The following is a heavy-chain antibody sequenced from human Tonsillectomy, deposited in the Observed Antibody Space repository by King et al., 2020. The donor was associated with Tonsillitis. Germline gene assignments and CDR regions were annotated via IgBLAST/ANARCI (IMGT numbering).Heavy chain of an antibody. CDR3: AKEEVGFDY. CDR2: ISYDGIIK. CDR1: GFTFSSYA. Sequence: VQLVESGGGVVQPGRSLRLSCAASGFTFSSYAIHWVRQAPGKGLEWVAVISYDGIIKYYADSVKVRFTISRDNSKNTLYLQMNSLRTEDTAVYYCAKEEVGFDYWGQGTLVTVSS. V-gene: IGHV3-30*18. J-gene: IGHJ4*02.